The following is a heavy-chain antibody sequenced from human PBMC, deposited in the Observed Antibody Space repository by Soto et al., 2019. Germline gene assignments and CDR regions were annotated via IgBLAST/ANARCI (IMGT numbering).Heavy chain of an antibody. CDR3: ARVPGP. V-gene: IGHV4-30-2*01. Sequence: QLQLKESGSGLVKPSQTLSLTCAVSGGSISSGGYSWRWIRQPPGKGLEWSGYIYHSGSTYYNPSLKSRVTISVDRSKNQFSLKLSSVTAADTAVYYCARVPGPWGQGTLVTVSS. J-gene: IGHJ5*02. CDR2: IYHSGST. CDR1: GGSISSGGYS.